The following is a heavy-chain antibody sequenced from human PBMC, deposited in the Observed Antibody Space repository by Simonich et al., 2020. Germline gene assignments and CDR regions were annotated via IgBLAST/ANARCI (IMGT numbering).Heavy chain of an antibody. D-gene: IGHD7-27*01. J-gene: IGHJ2*01. CDR1: GFTFSSYW. Sequence: EVQLVESGGGLVQPGGSLRLSYAASGFTFSSYWMHWVRQAPGEGLVWFSRNNRDGSSTSYADSVKGRVTISRDNAKNTLYLQMNSLRAEDTAVYYCAREAGDLWYFDLWGRGTLVTVSS. CDR2: NNRDGSST. V-gene: IGHV3-74*01. CDR3: AREAGDLWYFDL.